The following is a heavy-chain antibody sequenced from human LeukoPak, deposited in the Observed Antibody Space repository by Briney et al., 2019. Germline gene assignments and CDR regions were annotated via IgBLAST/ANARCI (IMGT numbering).Heavy chain of an antibody. CDR2: IYHSGST. CDR3: ARAGGGYDRGSFDY. J-gene: IGHJ4*02. V-gene: IGHV4-30-2*01. D-gene: IGHD5-12*01. CDR1: GGSISSGGYS. Sequence: PSQTLSLTCAVSGGSISSGGYSWSWIRQPPGKGLEWIGYIYHSGSTYYNPSLKSRVTISVDRSKNQFSLKLSSVTAADTAVYYCARAGGGYDRGSFDYWGQGTLVTVSS.